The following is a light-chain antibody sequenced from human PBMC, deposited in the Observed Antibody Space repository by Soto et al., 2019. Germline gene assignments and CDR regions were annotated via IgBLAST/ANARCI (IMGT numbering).Light chain of an antibody. CDR2: DAS. CDR1: QSVSSY. J-gene: IGKJ1*01. Sequence: EIVLTQSPSTLSFSPWERSTLSFMASQSVSSYLAWYQQKPGQAPRLLIYDASNRATGIPARFSGSGSGTDFTLTISSLEPEDFAVYYCQQRSNWPRTLGQGTKVDIK. V-gene: IGKV3-11*01. CDR3: QQRSNWPRT.